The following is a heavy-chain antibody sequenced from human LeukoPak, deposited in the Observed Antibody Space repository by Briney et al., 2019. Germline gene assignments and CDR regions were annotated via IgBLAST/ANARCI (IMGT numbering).Heavy chain of an antibody. V-gene: IGHV3-33*08. J-gene: IGHJ3*02. CDR1: GFTFSSYW. D-gene: IGHD3-10*01. CDR3: ARDEYYYGSGSYGAFDI. CDR2: IWYDGSNK. Sequence: PGGSLRLSCAASGFTFSSYWMHWVRQAPGKGLEWVAVIWYDGSNKYYADSVKGRFTISRDNSKNTLYLQMNSLRAEDTAVYYCARDEYYYGSGSYGAFDIWGQGTMVTVSS.